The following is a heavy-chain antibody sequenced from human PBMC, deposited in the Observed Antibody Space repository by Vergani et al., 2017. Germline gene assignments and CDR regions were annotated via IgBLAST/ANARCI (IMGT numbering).Heavy chain of an antibody. V-gene: IGHV1-2*02. CDR3: ARGWSGYSTSWFFEY. CDR2: INPNSGGT. J-gene: IGHJ4*02. CDR1: GYTFAGYN. D-gene: IGHD6-13*01. Sequence: QVQLVQSGAEVKKPGASVKVSCKASGYTFAGYNIHWVRQAPGQGLELMGWINPNSGGTNYAQKFQGRVTMTRDTSINTAYMELSRLRSDDTAVYYCARGWSGYSTSWFFEYWDQGTLVTVSS.